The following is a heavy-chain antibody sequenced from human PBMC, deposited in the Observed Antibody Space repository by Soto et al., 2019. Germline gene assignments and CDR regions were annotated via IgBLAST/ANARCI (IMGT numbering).Heavy chain of an antibody. CDR1: GGTFSSYA. Sequence: QVQLVQSGAEVKKPGSSVKVSCKASGGTFSSYAISWVRQAPGQGLEWMGGIIPIFGTANYAQKFQGRVTITADESTSTAYKELSSLRSEDTAVYYCAGRGEDIVVVPAAIPYYYYGMDVWGQGTTVTVSS. J-gene: IGHJ6*02. CDR3: AGRGEDIVVVPAAIPYYYYGMDV. D-gene: IGHD2-2*02. V-gene: IGHV1-69*01. CDR2: IIPIFGTA.